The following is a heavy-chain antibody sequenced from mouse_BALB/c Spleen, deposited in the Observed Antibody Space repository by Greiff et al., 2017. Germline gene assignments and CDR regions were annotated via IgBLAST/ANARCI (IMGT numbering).Heavy chain of an antibody. CDR3: ARETARSPWFAY. J-gene: IGHJ3*01. CDR2: IYPGNGDT. Sequence: QVQLQQPGAELVKPGASVKMSCKASGYTFTSYNMHWVKQTPGQGLEWIGAIYPGNGDTSYNQKFKGKATLTADKSSSTAYMQLSSLTSEDSAVYYCARETARSPWFAYWGQGTLATVSA. CDR1: GYTFTSYN. V-gene: IGHV1-12*01. D-gene: IGHD3-2*01.